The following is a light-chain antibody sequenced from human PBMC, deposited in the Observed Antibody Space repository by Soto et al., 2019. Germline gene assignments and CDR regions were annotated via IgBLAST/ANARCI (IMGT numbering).Light chain of an antibody. V-gene: IGLV2-14*01. CDR2: QVS. CDR3: SSYTSSNTFYV. J-gene: IGLJ1*01. CDR1: SGDVGGYYY. Sequence: QSALAQPASVSGSPGQSITISCTGTSGDVGGYYYVSWYQHHPGKAPKLMIHQVSNRPSGVSNRFSGSKSGNTASLTISGLQAEDEADYYCSSYTSSNTFYVFGTGTKVTVL.